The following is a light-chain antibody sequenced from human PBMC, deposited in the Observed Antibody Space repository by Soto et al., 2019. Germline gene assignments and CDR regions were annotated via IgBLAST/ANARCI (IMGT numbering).Light chain of an antibody. V-gene: IGLV2-23*01. CDR1: SSDVGSYNL. CDR3: CSYVGSSTSWVYV. J-gene: IGLJ1*01. Sequence: QSVLTQPASVSGSPGQSITISCTGTSSDVGSYNLVSWYQQHPGKAPKLMIYEGSKRPSGVSNRFSGSKSGNTASLTISGLQAEDEADYYCCSYVGSSTSWVYVFGTGTKVTVL. CDR2: EGS.